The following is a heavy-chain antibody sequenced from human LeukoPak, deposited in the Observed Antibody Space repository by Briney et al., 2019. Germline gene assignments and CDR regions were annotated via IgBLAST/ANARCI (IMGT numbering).Heavy chain of an antibody. D-gene: IGHD2-15*01. CDR3: ARPRLEYCSGGSCFDAFDI. CDR1: GFTFSSYE. J-gene: IGHJ3*02. CDR2: ISGSGSTT. V-gene: IGHV3-23*01. Sequence: GGSLRLSCAASGFTFSSYEMNWVRQAPGKGLEWVSAISGSGSTTYYADSVKGRFTISRDNSKNTLFLQMNSLTAEDTAIYSCARPRLEYCSGGSCFDAFDIWGQGTMVTVSS.